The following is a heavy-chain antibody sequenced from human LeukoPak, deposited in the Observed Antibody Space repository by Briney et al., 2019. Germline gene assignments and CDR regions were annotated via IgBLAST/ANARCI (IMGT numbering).Heavy chain of an antibody. V-gene: IGHV1-69*13. CDR3: ARWHAGPYYYYYYMDV. CDR2: IIPIFGTA. J-gene: IGHJ6*03. Sequence: SVKVSCKAPGGTFSSYAISWVRQAPGQGLEWMGGIIPIFGTANYAQKFQGRVTITADESTSTAYMELSSLRSEDTAVYYCARWHAGPYYYYYYMDVWGKGTTVTISS. CDR1: GGTFSSYA. D-gene: IGHD2-8*01.